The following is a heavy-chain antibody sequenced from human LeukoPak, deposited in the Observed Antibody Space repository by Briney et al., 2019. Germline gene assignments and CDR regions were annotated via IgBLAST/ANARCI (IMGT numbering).Heavy chain of an antibody. Sequence: SGGSLRLSCAASGFTFDDYAMHWVRQAPGKGLEWVSGISWNSGSIGYADSVKGRFTISRDNAKNSLYLQMNSLRAEDTALYYCARDPGDHADILTGLYYFDYWGQGTLVTVSS. CDR3: ARDPGDHADILTGLYYFDY. V-gene: IGHV3-9*01. CDR1: GFTFDDYA. CDR2: ISWNSGSI. D-gene: IGHD3-9*01. J-gene: IGHJ4*02.